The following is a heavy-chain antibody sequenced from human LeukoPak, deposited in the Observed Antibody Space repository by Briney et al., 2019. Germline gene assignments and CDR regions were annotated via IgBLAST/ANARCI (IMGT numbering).Heavy chain of an antibody. CDR3: ARHLNWNYLDY. J-gene: IGHJ4*02. CDR2: IIPIFGTA. D-gene: IGHD1-1*01. Sequence: SVKVSCKASGGTFSSYGISWVRQAPGQGLEWMGRIIPIFGTANYAQKFQGGVTITTDESTSTAYMELSSLRSEDTAVYYCARHLNWNYLDYWGQGTLVTVSS. V-gene: IGHV1-69*05. CDR1: GGTFSSYG.